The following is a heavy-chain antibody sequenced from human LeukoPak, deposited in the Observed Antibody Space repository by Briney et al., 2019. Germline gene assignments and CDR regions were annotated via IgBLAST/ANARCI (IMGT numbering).Heavy chain of an antibody. CDR2: IWYDGSNK. Sequence: PGGSLRLSCAASGFTFSSQWMTWVRQAPGKGLEWVAVIWYDGSNKYYADSVKGRFTISRDNSKNTLYLQMNSLRAEDTAVYYCARDYGMDVWGQGTTVTVSS. J-gene: IGHJ6*02. CDR3: ARDYGMDV. V-gene: IGHV3-33*08. CDR1: GFTFSSQW.